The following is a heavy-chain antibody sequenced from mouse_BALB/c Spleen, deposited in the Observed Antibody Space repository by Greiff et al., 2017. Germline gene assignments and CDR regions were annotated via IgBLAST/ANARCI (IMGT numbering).Heavy chain of an antibody. CDR3: ARHGDYAMDY. V-gene: IGHV2-6-2*01. J-gene: IGHJ4*01. CDR1: GFSLTSYG. Sequence: EKLMESGPDLVAPSQSLSITCTVSGFSLTSYGVHWVRQPPGKGLEWLVVIWSDGSTTYNSALKSRLSISKDNSKSQVFLKMNSLQTDDTAMYYCARHGDYAMDYWGQGTSVTVSS. CDR2: IWSDGST.